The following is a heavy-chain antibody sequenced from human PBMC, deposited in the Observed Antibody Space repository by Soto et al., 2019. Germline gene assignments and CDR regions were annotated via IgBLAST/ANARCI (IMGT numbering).Heavy chain of an antibody. CDR3: ARDQVGNYYGMDV. J-gene: IGHJ6*02. CDR2: INPNSGGT. CDR1: GYTFTGYY. Sequence: GASVKVSCKASGYTFTGYYMHWVRQAPGQGLEWMGWINPNSGGTNYAQKFQGWVTMTRDTSISTAYMELSRLRSDDTAVYYCARDQVGNYYGMDVWGQGTTVTVSS. V-gene: IGHV1-2*04.